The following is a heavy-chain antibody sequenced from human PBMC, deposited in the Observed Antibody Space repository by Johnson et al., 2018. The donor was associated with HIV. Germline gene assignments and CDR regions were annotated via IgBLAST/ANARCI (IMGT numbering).Heavy chain of an antibody. V-gene: IGHV3-11*01. CDR1: GFTVSSNY. Sequence: QVQLVESGGGLVKPGGSLRLSCAASGFTVSSNYMSWVRQAPGKGLEWVSDSSRSGSTIYYADSVQGRFTISRDHSKNTLYLQMNSLRAEDTAVYYCAKYLHYYDSSGYYLDAFDIWGQGTMVTVSS. D-gene: IGHD3-22*01. J-gene: IGHJ3*02. CDR3: AKYLHYYDSSGYYLDAFDI. CDR2: SSRSGSTI.